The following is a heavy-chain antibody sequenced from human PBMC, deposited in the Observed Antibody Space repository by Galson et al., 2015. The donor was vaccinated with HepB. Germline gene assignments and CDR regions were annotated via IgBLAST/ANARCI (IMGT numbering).Heavy chain of an antibody. J-gene: IGHJ5*02. CDR2: FGYDDGET. V-gene: IGHV1-24*01. D-gene: IGHD2/OR15-2a*01. CDR1: GYTLTDLS. Sequence: SVRVSCKASGYTLTDLSMHWVRQAPGKGLEWVGVFGYDDGETNYAQKFKGRVTMTEDTSKNTAYMQLSSLRSEDTAVYYCAVLVRYWFDPWGQGTLVTVSS. CDR3: AVLVRYWFDP.